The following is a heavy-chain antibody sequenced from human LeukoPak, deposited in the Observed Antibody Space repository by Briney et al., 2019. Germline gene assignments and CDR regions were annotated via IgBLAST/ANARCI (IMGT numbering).Heavy chain of an antibody. V-gene: IGHV4-34*01. CDR2: INHSGST. D-gene: IGHD2-2*01. CDR1: GGSFSGYN. J-gene: IGHJ4*02. Sequence: SETLSLTCAVYGGSFSGYNWSWIRQPPGKGLEWIGEINHSGSTNYNPSLKSRVTISVDTSKNQFSLKLSSVTAADTAVYYCAIQYQLLSRYFDYWGQGTLVTVSS. CDR3: AIQYQLLSRYFDY.